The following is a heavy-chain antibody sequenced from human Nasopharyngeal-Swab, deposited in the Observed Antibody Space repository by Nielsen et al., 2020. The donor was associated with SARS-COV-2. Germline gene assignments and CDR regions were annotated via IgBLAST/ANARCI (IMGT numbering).Heavy chain of an antibody. CDR2: INTGSSSI. Sequence: GESLKISCAASGFTFSSYNMNWVRQAPGKGLEWVSYINTGSSSIYYADSVKGRFTISRDTSKNTLYLQMNSLRAEDTAVYYCARDGSGGDTPMGEVGYWGQGTLVTVSS. CDR1: GFTFSSYN. D-gene: IGHD5-18*01. J-gene: IGHJ4*02. CDR3: ARDGSGGDTPMGEVGY. V-gene: IGHV3-48*01.